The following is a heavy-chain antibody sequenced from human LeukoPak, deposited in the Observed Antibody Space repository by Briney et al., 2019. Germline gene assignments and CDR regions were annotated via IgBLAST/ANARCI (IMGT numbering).Heavy chain of an antibody. CDR2: ISGSGGST. V-gene: IGHV3-23*01. D-gene: IGHD1-7*01. CDR3: VTGRTGTTDYYDY. Sequence: GGSLRLSCAASGFTFSSYAMSWVRQAPGKGLEWVSAISGSGGSTYYADSVKGRFTISRDNANNSLYLQMNSLRAEDTAVYYCVTGRTGTTDYYDYWGQGTLVTVSS. J-gene: IGHJ4*02. CDR1: GFTFSSYA.